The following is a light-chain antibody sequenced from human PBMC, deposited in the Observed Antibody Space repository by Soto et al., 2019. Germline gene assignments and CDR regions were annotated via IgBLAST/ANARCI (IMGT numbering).Light chain of an antibody. V-gene: IGKV3-20*01. CDR2: GAS. J-gene: IGKJ5*01. CDR3: QQYGSSSPTT. CDR1: QSVSSNY. Sequence: EIVLTQSPGTLSLSPGEGATLSCRASQSVSSNYLAWYQQRPGQAPRLLIYGASSRATGIPDRFSGGGSGTDFTLTISRLELEDFAVYYCQQYGSSSPTTFGQGTRLEIE.